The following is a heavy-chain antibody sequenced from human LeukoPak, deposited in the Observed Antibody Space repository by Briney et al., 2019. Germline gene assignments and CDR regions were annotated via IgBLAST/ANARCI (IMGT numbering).Heavy chain of an antibody. J-gene: IGHJ5*02. CDR2: ISAGSNSA. Sequence: PGGSLRLSCAASGFTFSNYAMNWVRQAPGKGLEWVSTISAGSNSAYYTDSVKIRFTISRDNSKTSLYLQISSLRAEATAMYYCATETYCSSPTCSRAWGQATLVTVSS. D-gene: IGHD2-2*01. CDR3: ATETYCSSPTCSRA. CDR1: GFTFSNYA. V-gene: IGHV3-23*01.